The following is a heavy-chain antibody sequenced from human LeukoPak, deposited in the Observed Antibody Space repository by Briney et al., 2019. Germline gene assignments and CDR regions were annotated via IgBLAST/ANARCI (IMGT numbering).Heavy chain of an antibody. J-gene: IGHJ4*02. D-gene: IGHD6-25*01. V-gene: IGHV3-30-3*01. CDR2: ISYDGSNK. Sequence: GGSLRLSCAASGFTFSSYAMHWVRQAPGKGLEWVAVISYDGSNKYYADSVKGRFTISRDNAKNSLYLQMNSLRAEDTALYYCAQAGIAAAGRYYFDSWGQGTLVTVSS. CDR1: GFTFSSYA. CDR3: AQAGIAAAGRYYFDS.